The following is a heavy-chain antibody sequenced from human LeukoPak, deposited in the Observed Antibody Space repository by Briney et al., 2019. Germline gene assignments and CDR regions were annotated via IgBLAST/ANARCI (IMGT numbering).Heavy chain of an antibody. Sequence: PGGSLRLSCAASGFTFSSYGMHWVRQAPGKGLEWVAVISYDGSNKYYADSVKGRFTISRDNSKNTLYLQMNGLRAEDTAVYYCAKDQGAAAGPYWGQGTLVTVSS. D-gene: IGHD6-13*01. CDR3: AKDQGAAAGPY. J-gene: IGHJ4*02. CDR2: ISYDGSNK. V-gene: IGHV3-30*18. CDR1: GFTFSSYG.